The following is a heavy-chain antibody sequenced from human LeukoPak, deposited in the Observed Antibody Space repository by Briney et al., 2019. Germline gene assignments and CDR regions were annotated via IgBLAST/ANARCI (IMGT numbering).Heavy chain of an antibody. CDR2: ISGSGGDT. CDR1: GFTFNSYA. CDR3: ARGPVEMATMTYFDY. V-gene: IGHV3-23*01. J-gene: IGHJ4*02. Sequence: GGSLILSCAASGFTFNSYAMTWVRQAPGKGLEWVSAISGSGGDTEYADSVKGRFTISRDNSKNTLYLQMNSLRAEDTAVYYCARGPVEMATMTYFDYWGQGTLVTVSS. D-gene: IGHD5-24*01.